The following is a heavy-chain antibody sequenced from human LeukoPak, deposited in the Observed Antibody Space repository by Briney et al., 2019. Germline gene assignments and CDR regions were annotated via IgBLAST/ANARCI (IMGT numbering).Heavy chain of an antibody. V-gene: IGHV3-21*01. CDR3: ARGNGDYEKVFDY. CDR1: GFTFSSYS. D-gene: IGHD4-17*01. J-gene: IGHJ4*02. CDR2: ISSSSSYI. Sequence: TGGSLRLSCAASGFTFSSYSMNWVRQAPGKGLEWVSSISSSSSYIYYADSVKGRFTISRDNAKNSLYLQMNSLRAEDTAVYYCARGNGDYEKVFDYWGQGTLVTVSS.